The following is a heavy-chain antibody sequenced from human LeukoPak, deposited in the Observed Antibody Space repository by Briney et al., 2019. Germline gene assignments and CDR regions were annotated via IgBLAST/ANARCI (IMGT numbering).Heavy chain of an antibody. Sequence: EASVKVSCKASGGTFSSYAISWVRQAPGQGLEWMGGIIPIFGTANYAQKFQGRVTITTDESTSTAYMELSSPRSEDTAVYYCARDSSGGRLDYWGQGTLVTVSS. J-gene: IGHJ4*02. D-gene: IGHD3-16*01. CDR3: ARDSSGGRLDY. V-gene: IGHV1-69*05. CDR1: GGTFSSYA. CDR2: IIPIFGTA.